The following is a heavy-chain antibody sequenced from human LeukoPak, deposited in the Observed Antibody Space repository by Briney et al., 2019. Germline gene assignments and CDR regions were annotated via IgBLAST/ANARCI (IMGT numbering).Heavy chain of an antibody. CDR1: APSVISGTDS. V-gene: IGHV4-30-2*05. J-gene: IGHJ4*02. Sequence: PSQTPSLTRSLSAPSVISGTDSGSCIRQPPGKSLVGIGYISYRGTTYYNPSLKSRVTISVDTSKNQFSLKLSSVTAADTAVYYCVRYIGPAVYFDYWGQGTLVTVSS. CDR3: VRYIGPAVYFDY. CDR2: ISYRGTT. D-gene: IGHD2-2*01.